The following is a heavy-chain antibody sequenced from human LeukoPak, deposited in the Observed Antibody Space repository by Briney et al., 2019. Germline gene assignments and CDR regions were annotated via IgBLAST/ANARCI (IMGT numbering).Heavy chain of an antibody. CDR2: ISSSSSTI. D-gene: IGHD4-11*01. CDR1: GFTFSSYA. Sequence: GGSLRLSCAASGFTFSSYAMSWVRQAPGKGLEWVSYISSSSSTIYYADSVKGRFTISRDNSKNTLYLQMNSLRAEDTAVYYCAKTTGNPDSGDYWGQGTLVTVSS. CDR3: AKTTGNPDSGDY. V-gene: IGHV3-23*01. J-gene: IGHJ4*02.